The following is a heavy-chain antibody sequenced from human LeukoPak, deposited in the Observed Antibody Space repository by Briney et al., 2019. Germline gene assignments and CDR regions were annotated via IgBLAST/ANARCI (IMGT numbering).Heavy chain of an antibody. CDR3: APVDSSGYYLGY. CDR2: IVVGSGNT. V-gene: IGHV1-58*01. J-gene: IGHJ4*02. Sequence: SVKVSCKASGFTFTSSAVQWVRQARGQRLEWIGWIVVGSGNTNYAQKFQERVTITRDMSTSTAYMELSSLRSEDTAVYYCAPVDSSGYYLGYWGQGTLVTVSS. D-gene: IGHD3-22*01. CDR1: GFTFTSSA.